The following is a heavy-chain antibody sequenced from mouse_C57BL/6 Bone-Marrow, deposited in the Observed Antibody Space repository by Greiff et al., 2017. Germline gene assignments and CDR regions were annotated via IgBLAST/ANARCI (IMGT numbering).Heavy chain of an antibody. Sequence: EVQLVESGGGLVKPGGSLKLSCAASGFTFSSYAMSWVRQTPEKRLEWVATISDGGSYTYYPDNVKGRFTISRDNAKNNLYLQMSHLKSEDTAMYYCARVTRVRFDYWGQGTTLTVSS. V-gene: IGHV5-4*01. D-gene: IGHD2-12*01. CDR2: ISDGGSYT. CDR3: ARVTRVRFDY. CDR1: GFTFSSYA. J-gene: IGHJ2*01.